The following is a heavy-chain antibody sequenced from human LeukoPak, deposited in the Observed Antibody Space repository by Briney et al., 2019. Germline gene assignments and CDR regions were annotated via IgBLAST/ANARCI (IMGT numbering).Heavy chain of an antibody. V-gene: IGHV5-51*01. Sequence: GESLQISCKGSGYGFSSYWIGWVRPMPGKGLEWMGRIYSGDSDTRYSPSFQGQVTISADKSISTAYLQWSSLKASDTAMYYCARLTLGAGGFHYWGQGTLVTVSS. D-gene: IGHD6-13*01. J-gene: IGHJ4*02. CDR1: GYGFSSYW. CDR3: ARLTLGAGGFHY. CDR2: IYSGDSDT.